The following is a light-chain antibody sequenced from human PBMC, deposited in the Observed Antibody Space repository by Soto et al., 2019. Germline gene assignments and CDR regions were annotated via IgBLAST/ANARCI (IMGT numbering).Light chain of an antibody. J-gene: IGKJ1*01. Sequence: IQMTQSPSTLSASVGDRVTITCRASQSISIWLAWYQQKPGKAPKLLIYKASSLESEVPSRFSGSGSGTEFTITINSLQPDASATYYYQQYNSDSTFGQGTKVEIK. V-gene: IGKV1-5*03. CDR2: KAS. CDR3: QQYNSDST. CDR1: QSISIW.